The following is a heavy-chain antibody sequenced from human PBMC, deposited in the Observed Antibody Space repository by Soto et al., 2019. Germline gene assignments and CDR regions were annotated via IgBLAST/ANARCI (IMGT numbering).Heavy chain of an antibody. CDR2: ISYDGSNK. D-gene: IGHD3-16*01. CDR3: ATLYYFDY. CDR1: GFTFSSYG. V-gene: IGHV3-30*03. Sequence: GGSLRLSCAASGFTFSSYGMHWVRQAPGKGLEWVAVISYDGSNKYYADSVKGRFTISRDNSKNTLYLQMNSLRAEGTAVYYCATLYYFDYWGQGTLVTVSS. J-gene: IGHJ4*02.